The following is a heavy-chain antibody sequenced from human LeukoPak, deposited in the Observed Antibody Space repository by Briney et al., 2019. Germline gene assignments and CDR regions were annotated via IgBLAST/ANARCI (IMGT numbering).Heavy chain of an antibody. CDR3: ASGYSSGWGYYYYYMDV. CDR1: GGSISSGSYY. D-gene: IGHD6-19*01. Sequence: PSETLSLTCTVSGGSISSGSYYWSWIRQPAGKGLEWIGRIYTSGSTNYNPSLKSRVTISVDTSKNQSSLKLSSVTGADTAVDYCASGYSSGWGYYYYYMDVWGKGTTVTVSS. V-gene: IGHV4-61*02. J-gene: IGHJ6*03. CDR2: IYTSGST.